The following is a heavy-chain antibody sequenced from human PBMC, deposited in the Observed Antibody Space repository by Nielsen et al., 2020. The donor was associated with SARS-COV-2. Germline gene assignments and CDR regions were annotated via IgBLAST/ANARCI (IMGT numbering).Heavy chain of an antibody. CDR3: ARARATIFGLVMSYGMDV. V-gene: IGHV1-2*06. D-gene: IGHD3/OR15-3a*01. Sequence: ASVTVSCKASGYTLTDYYIQWVRQAPGQGLEWMGRINPYSGGTNYAQKFQGTVTMTRDASISTVYMELTSDDTAVYYCARARATIFGLVMSYGMDVWGQGTTVAVSS. CDR2: INPYSGGT. CDR1: GYTLTDYY. J-gene: IGHJ6*02.